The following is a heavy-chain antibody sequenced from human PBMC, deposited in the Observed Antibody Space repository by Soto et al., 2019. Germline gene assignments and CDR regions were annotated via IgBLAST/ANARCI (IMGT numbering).Heavy chain of an antibody. D-gene: IGHD6-13*01. CDR2: IYYSGST. V-gene: IGHV4-30-4*02. Sequence: SETLSLTCAVSGGSISSSNWWSWVRQPPGKGLEWIGYIYYSGSTHYNPSLKSRVTISVDTSKNQISLKLSSVTAADTAVYYCARVIGYSSSWYVSDWGQGTLVTVSS. J-gene: IGHJ4*02. CDR3: ARVIGYSSSWYVSD. CDR1: GGSISSSNW.